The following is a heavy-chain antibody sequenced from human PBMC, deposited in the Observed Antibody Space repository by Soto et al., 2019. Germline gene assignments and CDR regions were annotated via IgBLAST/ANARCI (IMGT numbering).Heavy chain of an antibody. V-gene: IGHV4-34*01. D-gene: IGHD4-17*01. CDR3: ATNDYGDYDYYFDY. CDR2: INHSGST. J-gene: IGHJ4*02. CDR1: GGSFSGYY. Sequence: ASETLSLTCAVYGGSFSGYYWSWIRQPPGKGLEWIGEINHSGSTNYNPSLKSRVTISVDTSKNQFSLKLSSVTAADTAVYYCATNDYGDYDYYFDYWGQGTLVTVSS.